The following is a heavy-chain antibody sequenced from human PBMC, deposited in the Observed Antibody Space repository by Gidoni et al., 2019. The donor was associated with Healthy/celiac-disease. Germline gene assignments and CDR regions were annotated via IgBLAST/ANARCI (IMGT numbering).Heavy chain of an antibody. CDR2: IDPSDSYT. Sequence: EVQLVQSGAEVKKPGESLRISCQGSGYSFTSYWISWVRQMPGKGLEWMGRIDPSDSYTNYSPSFQGHVTISADKSISTAYLQWSSLKASDTAMYYCARSQLEYGSGSPRGAFDIWGQGTMVTVSS. CDR3: ARSQLEYGSGSPRGAFDI. J-gene: IGHJ3*02. CDR1: GYSFTSYW. V-gene: IGHV5-10-1*01. D-gene: IGHD3-10*01.